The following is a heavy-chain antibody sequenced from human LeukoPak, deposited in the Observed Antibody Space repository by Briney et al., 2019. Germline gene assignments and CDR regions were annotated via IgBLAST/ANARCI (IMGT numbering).Heavy chain of an antibody. CDR3: AKVLRKSSELYDDAFDI. D-gene: IGHD1-1*01. V-gene: IGHV3-23*01. CDR1: GFTFSSYA. CDR2: ISGSGGST. Sequence: PGGSLRLSCAASGFTFSSYAMSWVRQAPGKGPEWVSAISGSGGSTYYADSVKGRFTISRDNSKNTLYLQMNSLRAEDTAVYYCAKVLRKSSELYDDAFDIWGQGTMVTVSS. J-gene: IGHJ3*02.